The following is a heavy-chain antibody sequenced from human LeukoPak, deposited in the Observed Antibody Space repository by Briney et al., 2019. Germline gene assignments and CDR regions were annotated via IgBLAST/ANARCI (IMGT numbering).Heavy chain of an antibody. CDR3: ARGSTVPNYYYYMDV. J-gene: IGHJ6*03. D-gene: IGHD2-2*01. V-gene: IGHV4-38-2*02. CDR1: GYSISSGYY. CDR2: IYHSGST. Sequence: PSETLSLTCTVSGYSISSGYYWGWIRQPPGKGLEWIGSIYHSGSTNYNPSLKSRVTISVDTSKNQFSLKLSSVTAADTAVYYCARGSTVPNYYYYMDVWGKGTTVTVSS.